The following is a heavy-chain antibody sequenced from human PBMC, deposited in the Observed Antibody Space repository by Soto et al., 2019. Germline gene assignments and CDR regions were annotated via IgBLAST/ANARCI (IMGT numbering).Heavy chain of an antibody. J-gene: IGHJ4*02. CDR2: IWYDGINK. Sequence: QVQLVESGGGVVQPGRSLRLSCAASGFTFSSYGMHWVRQAPGKGLEWVAGIWYDGINKNYADSVKGRFTISRDNSKNRLNLQIDSLRAEGSGVCYCARGSGSGCSDYWGQGPLVTVSS. CDR1: GFTFSSYG. V-gene: IGHV3-33*01. CDR3: ARGSGSGCSDY. D-gene: IGHD6-25*01.